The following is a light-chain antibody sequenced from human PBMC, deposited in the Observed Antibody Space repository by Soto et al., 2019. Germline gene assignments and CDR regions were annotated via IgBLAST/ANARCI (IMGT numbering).Light chain of an antibody. V-gene: IGLV1-36*01. J-gene: IGLJ2*01. Sequence: QSVLTQPPSVSEAPRQRVTISCSGSTSNIGNNAVNWYQQLPGKAPKLLIYYDDLLPSGVSDRFSGSKSGTSASLAISGLQSDDEADYYCAAWDDSLNGVVFGGGTKVTVL. CDR3: AAWDDSLNGVV. CDR1: TSNIGNNA. CDR2: YDD.